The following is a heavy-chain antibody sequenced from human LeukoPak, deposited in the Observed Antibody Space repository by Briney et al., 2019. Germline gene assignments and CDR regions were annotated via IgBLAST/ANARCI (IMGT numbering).Heavy chain of an antibody. Sequence: GGSLRLSCAASGFSFSSSWMHWVRQGPGKGLVWVSRINTDGSTTSYVDSVKGRFTISRDNTKNTLYLHMNSLRAEDTAVYYCARVPVGSYSFDYWGQGTLVTVSS. J-gene: IGHJ4*02. CDR3: ARVPVGSYSFDY. D-gene: IGHD1-26*01. CDR2: INTDGSTT. V-gene: IGHV3-74*01. CDR1: GFSFSSSW.